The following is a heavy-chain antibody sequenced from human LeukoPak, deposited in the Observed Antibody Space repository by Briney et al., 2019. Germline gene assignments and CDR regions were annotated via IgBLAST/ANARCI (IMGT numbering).Heavy chain of an antibody. J-gene: IGHJ4*02. CDR1: GGFITGYS. D-gene: IGHD3-3*01. CDR3: ARGPITIRSPFDY. Sequence: PSETLSLTCSVSGGFITGYSWSWIRQSAGKGLEWIGRLYSSGSSDYNPSLNSRVTMSLDTSKNQFSLSLNSVTAADTAVYYCARGPITIRSPFDYWGQGILVTVSS. CDR2: LYSSGSS. V-gene: IGHV4-4*07.